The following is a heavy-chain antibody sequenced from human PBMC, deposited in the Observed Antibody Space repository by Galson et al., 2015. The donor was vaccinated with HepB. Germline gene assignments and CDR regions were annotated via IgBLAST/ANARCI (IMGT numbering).Heavy chain of an antibody. CDR2: IVVGSGNT. J-gene: IGHJ4*02. CDR3: AASPQGGYNSSAFDY. D-gene: IGHD6-13*01. V-gene: IGHV1-58*02. Sequence: SVKVSCKASGFTFTSSAMQWVRQARGQRLEWIGWIVVGSGNTNYAQKFQERVTITRDMSTSTAYMELSSLRFEDTAVYYCAASPQGGYNSSAFDYWGQGTLVTVSS. CDR1: GFTFTSSA.